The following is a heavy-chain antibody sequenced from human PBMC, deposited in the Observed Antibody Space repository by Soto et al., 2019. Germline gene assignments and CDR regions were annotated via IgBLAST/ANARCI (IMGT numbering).Heavy chain of an antibody. D-gene: IGHD2-8*01. V-gene: IGHV4-39*01. CDR3: VSQRTSVLTQAYFDY. J-gene: IGHJ4*02. CDR1: GGSVSNSNYY. CDR2: VYYRGRS. Sequence: ASETLSLTCTVSGGSVSNSNYYWGWIRQSPGKGLEWIGSVYYRGRSYSKSSVKSRVTISVDTSKNQFSLNLNSVTASDTAVYFCVSQRTSVLTQAYFDYWGPGALVTVSS.